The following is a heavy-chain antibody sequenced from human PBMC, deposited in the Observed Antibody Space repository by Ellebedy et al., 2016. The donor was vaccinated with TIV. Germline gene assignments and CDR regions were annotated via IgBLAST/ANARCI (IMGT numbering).Heavy chain of an antibody. Sequence: GESLKISXKGSGYSFTSYWISWVRQMPGKGLEWMGRIDPSDSYTNYSPSFQGHVTISADKSISTAYLQWSSLKASDTAMYYCARPGSVVPAAILGDDAFDIWGQGTMVTVSS. V-gene: IGHV5-10-1*01. CDR3: ARPGSVVPAAILGDDAFDI. D-gene: IGHD2-2*02. J-gene: IGHJ3*02. CDR1: GYSFTSYW. CDR2: IDPSDSYT.